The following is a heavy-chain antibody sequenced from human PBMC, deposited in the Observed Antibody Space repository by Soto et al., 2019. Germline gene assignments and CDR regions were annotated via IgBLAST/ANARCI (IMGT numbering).Heavy chain of an antibody. J-gene: IGHJ4*02. CDR2: TYYRSKWYY. Sequence: SQTLSLTCAISGDSVSSNHATWDWIRQSPSRGLEWLGRTYYRSKWYYDYALSVKSRITINPDTSNNQLSLQLNSVTPDDTAVYYCAKDRDGYNHEYYFDYWGQGTVVTVSS. V-gene: IGHV6-1*01. CDR1: GDSVSSNHAT. D-gene: IGHD5-18*01. CDR3: AKDRDGYNHEYYFDY.